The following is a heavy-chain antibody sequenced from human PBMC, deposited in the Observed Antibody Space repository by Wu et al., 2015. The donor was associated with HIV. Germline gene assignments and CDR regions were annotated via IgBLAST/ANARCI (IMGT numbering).Heavy chain of an antibody. V-gene: IGHV1-2*02. D-gene: IGHD5-24*01. CDR2: ITPNSGGT. CDR3: ARSHKWLQLRYQGIFDY. CDR1: GYTFSSHY. Sequence: QVQLVQSGPEVKKPGASVKVSCKASGYTFSSHYIHWVRQAPGQGLQWMAWITPNSGGTNSAQDFKGRLTMTRDTSITTVYMELKRLTSEDTAMYFCARSHKWLQLRYQGIFDYWGQGTLVTVSS. J-gene: IGHJ4*02.